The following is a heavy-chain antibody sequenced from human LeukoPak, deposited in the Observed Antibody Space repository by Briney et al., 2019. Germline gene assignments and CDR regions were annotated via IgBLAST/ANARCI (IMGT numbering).Heavy chain of an antibody. D-gene: IGHD1-26*01. Sequence: GGSLRLSCAASRFTFSSYAMSWVRQAPGRGLEWVANIKTDGSDMRYADSVRGRFTISRDNAKNSLYLQMNSLRAEDTAVYYCAREWELPRNWFDPWGQGTLVTVSS. V-gene: IGHV3-7*03. CDR3: AREWELPRNWFDP. CDR1: RFTFSSYA. CDR2: IKTDGSDM. J-gene: IGHJ5*02.